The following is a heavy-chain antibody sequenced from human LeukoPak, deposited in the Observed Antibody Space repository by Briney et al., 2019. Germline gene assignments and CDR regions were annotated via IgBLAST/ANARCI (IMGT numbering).Heavy chain of an antibody. J-gene: IGHJ4*02. V-gene: IGHV4-61*02. CDR3: AREMATITGYFDY. CDR1: GGSISSGSYY. D-gene: IGHD5-24*01. CDR2: IYTSGST. Sequence: SQTLSLTCTVSGGSISSGSYYWSWIRQPAVKGLEWIGRIYTSGSTNYNPSLKSRVTISVDTSKNQFSLKLSSVTAADTAVYYCAREMATITGYFDYWGQGTLVAVSS.